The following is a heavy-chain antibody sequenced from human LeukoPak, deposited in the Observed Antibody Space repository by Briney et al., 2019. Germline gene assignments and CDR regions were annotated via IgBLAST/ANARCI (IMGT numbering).Heavy chain of an antibody. CDR2: ISNNGGST. V-gene: IGHV3-64*01. Sequence: RGSLRLSCAASGFTFTKYAMYWVRQAPGKGLEYVSGISNNGGSTYYANSVKGRFTISRDNSKNTLYLQMGSLGGDDTAIYYCARVVPRPDSSSWNYYDYWGQGTLVTVSS. J-gene: IGHJ4*02. CDR3: ARVVPRPDSSSWNYYDY. CDR1: GFTFTKYA. D-gene: IGHD6-13*01.